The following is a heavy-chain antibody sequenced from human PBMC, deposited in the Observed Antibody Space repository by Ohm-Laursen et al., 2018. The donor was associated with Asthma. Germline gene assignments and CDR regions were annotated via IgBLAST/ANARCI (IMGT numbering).Heavy chain of an antibody. Sequence: RSLRLSCAASGFTLSSSWMHWVRQAPGKGLEWVAVISKDGSNKYYAESVKGRFTISRDNSMNTLYVQMNSLRAEDTAVYYCARDHYYSSGTYFDYWGQGTLVTVSS. D-gene: IGHD3-10*01. CDR2: ISKDGSNK. CDR1: GFTLSSSW. V-gene: IGHV3-30-3*01. J-gene: IGHJ4*02. CDR3: ARDHYYSSGTYFDY.